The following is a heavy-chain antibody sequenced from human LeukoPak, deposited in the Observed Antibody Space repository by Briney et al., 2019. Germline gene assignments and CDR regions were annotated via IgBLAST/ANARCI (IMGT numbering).Heavy chain of an antibody. D-gene: IGHD1-26*01. J-gene: IGHJ3*02. V-gene: IGHV3-30*04. CDR1: GFTFSSYA. Sequence: GGSLRLSYAASGFTFSSYAMHWVRQAPGKGLEWVAVILYDGSNNYYADSVKGRFTIARDNSKNTLYMQMNSLGAEDTAVYYCARDGERRVAYAFDIWGQGTMVTVSS. CDR3: ARDGERRVAYAFDI. CDR2: ILYDGSNN.